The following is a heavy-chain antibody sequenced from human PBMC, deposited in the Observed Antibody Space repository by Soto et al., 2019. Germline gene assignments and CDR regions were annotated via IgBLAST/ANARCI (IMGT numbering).Heavy chain of an antibody. J-gene: IGHJ3*02. V-gene: IGHV3-7*01. D-gene: IGHD1-1*01. CDR2: INQDGSEK. CDR1: GFTSSGYW. CDR3: VRDQHWAFDI. Sequence: GGSLRLSCGVSGFTSSGYWMTWVRQAPGKGLEWVANINQDGSEKYYVDSVKGRFTISRDNAKNSLYLQMNSLRAEDTAVYYCVRDQHWAFDIWGPGTMVTVSS.